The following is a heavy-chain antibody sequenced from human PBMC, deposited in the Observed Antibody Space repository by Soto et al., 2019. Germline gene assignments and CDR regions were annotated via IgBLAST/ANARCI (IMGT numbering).Heavy chain of an antibody. V-gene: IGHV4-30-2*01. D-gene: IGHD1-26*01. J-gene: IGHJ2*01. Sequence: QLQLQESGSGLVKPSQTLSLTCAVSGGSISSGGYSWRWLRQPPGKGLEWIGYIFHSGSTYYNPSLPSRVAMSVDGSKTRASLELRSVTAASTAVYYCAREGGSGSPDGYFNVWGRGTLVTVSS. CDR1: GGSISSGGYS. CDR2: IFHSGST. CDR3: AREGGSGSPDGYFNV.